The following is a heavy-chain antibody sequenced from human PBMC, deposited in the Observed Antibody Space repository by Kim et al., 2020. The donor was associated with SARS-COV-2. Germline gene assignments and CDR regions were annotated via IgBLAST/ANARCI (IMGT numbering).Heavy chain of an antibody. D-gene: IGHD6-6*01. J-gene: IGHJ4*01. CDR3: ARGDSSSSGSGDY. V-gene: IGHV3-33*01. Sequence: YADSVKGRFTISRDNSKNTLYLQMNSLRAEDTAVYYCARGDSSSSGSGDYWGHGTLVTVSS.